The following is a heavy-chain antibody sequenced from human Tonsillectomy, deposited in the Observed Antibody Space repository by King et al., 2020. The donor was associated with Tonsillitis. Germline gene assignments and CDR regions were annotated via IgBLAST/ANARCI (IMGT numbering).Heavy chain of an antibody. CDR1: GGSISSYY. CDR2: IYYSGST. J-gene: IGHJ2*01. CDR3: ARVLPTGEWYFDL. V-gene: IGHV4-59*01. D-gene: IGHD7-27*01. Sequence: QLQESGPGLVKPSENLSLTCTVSGGSISSYYWSWIRPPPGKGLEWIGYIYYSGSTNYNPSLKSRVTISVNTSKNQFSLKKSPVTAAETAVYYCARVLPTGEWYFDLWGRGTLVTVSS.